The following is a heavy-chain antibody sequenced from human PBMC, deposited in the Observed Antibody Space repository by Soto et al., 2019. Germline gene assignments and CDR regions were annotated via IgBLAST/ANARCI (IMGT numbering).Heavy chain of an antibody. D-gene: IGHD3-10*01. CDR3: ARDGSGSYYYHWFDP. CDR1: GFTFSSYA. Sequence: PGGALRLSCAASGFTFSSYAMHWVRQAPGKGLEWVAAISYYGSNKYYADSVKGRFTISRDNSKNTLYLQMNSLRAEGTAVYYCARDGSGSYYYHWFDPWGQGTLVTAPQ. CDR2: ISYYGSNK. J-gene: IGHJ5*02. V-gene: IGHV3-30-3*01.